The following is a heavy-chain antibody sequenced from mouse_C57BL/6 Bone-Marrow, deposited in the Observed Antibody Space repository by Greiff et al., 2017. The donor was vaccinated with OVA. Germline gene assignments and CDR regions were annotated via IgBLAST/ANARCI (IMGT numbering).Heavy chain of an antibody. V-gene: IGHV1-76*01. CDR1: GYTFTDYY. CDR3: ARRRDCYYYFDY. D-gene: IGHD2-3*01. Sequence: QVQLKQSGAELVRPGASVKLSCKASGYTFTDYYINWVKQRPGQGLEWIARIYPGSGNTYYNEKFKGKATLTADKSSSTAYMQLSSLTSEDSAVYFCARRRDCYYYFDYWGQGTTLTVSA. J-gene: IGHJ2*01. CDR2: IYPGSGNT.